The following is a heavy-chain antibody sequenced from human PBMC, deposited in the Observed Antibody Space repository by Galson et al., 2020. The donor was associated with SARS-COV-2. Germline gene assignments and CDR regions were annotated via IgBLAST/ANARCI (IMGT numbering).Heavy chain of an antibody. CDR2: INPSTGSA. CDR1: TGYY. Sequence: TGYYMYWVRQAPGQGLEYMGWINPSTGSASYGQKFQDRVTMTSDMSITTAFLKLSGLRFDDTAVYYCVRGLSGDWPYYYFYGMDVWGQGTTVTVSS. CDR3: VRGLSGDWPYYYFYGMDV. J-gene: IGHJ6*02. D-gene: IGHD2-21*02. V-gene: IGHV1-2*02.